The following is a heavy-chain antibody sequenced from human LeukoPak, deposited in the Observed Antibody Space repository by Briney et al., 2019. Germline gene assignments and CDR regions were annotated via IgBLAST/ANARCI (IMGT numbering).Heavy chain of an antibody. V-gene: IGHV3-53*01. D-gene: IGHD5-12*01. CDR3: VKEVVATIPPL. J-gene: IGHJ4*02. CDR1: GFTVSSNY. Sequence: GGSLRLSCAASGFTVSSNYMNWVRQALGKGLEWVSVIYSGGSTYYADSVKGRFTISRDNSKNTLFLQMNSLRAEDTAVYYCVKEVVATIPPLWGQGTLVTVSS. CDR2: IYSGGST.